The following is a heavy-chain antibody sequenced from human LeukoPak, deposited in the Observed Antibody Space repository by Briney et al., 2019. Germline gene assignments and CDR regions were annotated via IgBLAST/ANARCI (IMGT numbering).Heavy chain of an antibody. CDR1: GYTFTGYY. CDR3: ARAGGGSGSYYND. V-gene: IGHV1-2*06. D-gene: IGHD3-10*01. J-gene: IGHJ4*02. CDR2: INPNSGGT. Sequence: ASVRVSCKASGYTFTGYYMHWVRQAPGQGLEWMGRINPNSGGTNYAQKFQGRVTMTRDTSISTAYMELSRLRSDDTAVYYCARAGGGSGSYYNDWGQGTLVTVSS.